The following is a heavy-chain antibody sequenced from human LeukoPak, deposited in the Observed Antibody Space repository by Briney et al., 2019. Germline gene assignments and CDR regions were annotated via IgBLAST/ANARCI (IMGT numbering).Heavy chain of an antibody. CDR3: ARTHYGGAYGDY. J-gene: IGHJ4*02. Sequence: PGGSLRLSCAASGFPFSNFRMHWVRQAPGKGLVWVSRINSDGITTTYADSVKGRFTISRDNAKNTLYLQMNSLRAEDTAVYYCARTHYGGAYGDYWGQGTLVTASS. CDR1: GFPFSNFR. CDR2: INSDGITT. V-gene: IGHV3-74*01. D-gene: IGHD4/OR15-4a*01.